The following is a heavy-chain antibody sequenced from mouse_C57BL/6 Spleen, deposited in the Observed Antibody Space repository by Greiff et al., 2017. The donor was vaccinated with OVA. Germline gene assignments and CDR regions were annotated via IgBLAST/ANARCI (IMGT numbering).Heavy chain of an antibody. V-gene: IGHV1-80*01. CDR2: IYPGDGDT. J-gene: IGHJ3*01. CDR3: ARDGSGYGNYGFAD. D-gene: IGHD2-10*02. CDR1: GYAFSSYW. Sequence: QVQLQQSGAELVKPGASVKISCKASGYAFSSYWMNWVKQRPGKGLEWIGQIYPGDGDTNYNGKFKGKATLTADKSSSTAYMQLSSLTSEDSAVYFCARDGSGYGNYGFADWGQGTLVTVSA.